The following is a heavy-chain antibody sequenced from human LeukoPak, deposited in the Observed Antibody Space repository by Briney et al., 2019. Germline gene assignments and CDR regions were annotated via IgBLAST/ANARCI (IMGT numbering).Heavy chain of an antibody. CDR3: ATMNSSSAY. CDR1: GGSFSGYY. CDR2: INHSGST. D-gene: IGHD6-6*01. J-gene: IGHJ4*02. Sequence: SETLSLTCAVYGGSFSGYYWSWIRQPPGKGLEWIGEINHSGSTNYNPSLKSRVTISVDTSKNQFSLKLNSVTAADTAAYYCATMNSSSAYWGQGTLVTVSS. V-gene: IGHV4-34*01.